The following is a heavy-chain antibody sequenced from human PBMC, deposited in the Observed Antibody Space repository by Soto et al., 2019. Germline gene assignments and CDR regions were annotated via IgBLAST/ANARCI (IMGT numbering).Heavy chain of an antibody. CDR2: IYYSESPSY. D-gene: IGHD3-3*01. V-gene: IGHV4-59*05. CDR1: GDSISKYY. CDR3: ARGWFWSGSFYWFDP. J-gene: IGHJ5*02. Sequence: ETLSLTCTVSGDSISKYYWSWIRQPPGKGLEWIGYIYYSESPSYSETTSYNPSLKSRVTISVDTANNQFSLRLTSVTAADTAVYYCARGWFWSGSFYWFDPWGQGTLVTVSS.